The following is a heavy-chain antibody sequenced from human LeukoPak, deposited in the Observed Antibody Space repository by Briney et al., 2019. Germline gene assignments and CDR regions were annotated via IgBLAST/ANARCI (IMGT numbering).Heavy chain of an antibody. Sequence: PGGSLRLSCAASGFTFSSYAMNWVRQAPGKGLEWVSYVSSSGSTIYYADSVKGRFTISRDNAKNSLYLQMNSLRAEDTAVYYCARGLYSSSWFPTYNWFDPWGQGTLVTVSS. J-gene: IGHJ5*02. CDR2: VSSSGSTI. CDR1: GFTFSSYA. CDR3: ARGLYSSSWFPTYNWFDP. D-gene: IGHD6-13*01. V-gene: IGHV3-48*03.